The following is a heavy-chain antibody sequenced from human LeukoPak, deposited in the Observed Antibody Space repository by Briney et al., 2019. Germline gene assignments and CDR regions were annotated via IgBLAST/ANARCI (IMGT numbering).Heavy chain of an antibody. V-gene: IGHV3-30*02. Sequence: GGSLRLSCAASGFTFSSYGMNWVRQAPGKGMEWVAFVRYDGTNKYYTDSVKGRFSISRDNSKNTLYLQMNSLRAEDTAVYYCAKVMKGSERLTMVRGVIIKTAGLYYMDVWGKGTTVTVSS. CDR1: GFTFSSYG. D-gene: IGHD3-10*01. J-gene: IGHJ6*03. CDR2: VRYDGTNK. CDR3: AKVMKGSERLTMVRGVIIKTAGLYYMDV.